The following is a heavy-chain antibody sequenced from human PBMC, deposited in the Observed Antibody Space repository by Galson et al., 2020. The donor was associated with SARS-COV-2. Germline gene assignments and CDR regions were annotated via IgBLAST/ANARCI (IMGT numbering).Heavy chain of an antibody. CDR2: IQNSGGT. J-gene: IGHJ4*02. Sequence: SETLSLTCTVSGGYISNYYWSWIRPSPGKGLEWIGYIQNSGGTNYNPSLKSRVTIGVDTSKNQFSLKLRSVTAADTAVYYCARDREIGYWGQGILVTVSS. CDR1: GGYISNYY. V-gene: IGHV4-59*01. CDR3: ARDREIGY.